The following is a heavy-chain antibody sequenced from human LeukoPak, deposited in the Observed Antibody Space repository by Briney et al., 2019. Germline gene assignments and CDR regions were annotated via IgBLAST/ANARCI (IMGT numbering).Heavy chain of an antibody. CDR2: ISSSGRTF. Sequence: PGASLRLSCAASGFTFSSYEMNWVRQAPGKGLEWVSYISSSGRTFYYADSVKGRFTISRDNGKNSLYLQMNSLRVEDTAVYYCARESGGDWGYFDDWGQGTLVTVSS. CDR1: GFTFSSYE. J-gene: IGHJ4*02. V-gene: IGHV3-48*03. CDR3: ARESGGDWGYFDD. D-gene: IGHD2-21*02.